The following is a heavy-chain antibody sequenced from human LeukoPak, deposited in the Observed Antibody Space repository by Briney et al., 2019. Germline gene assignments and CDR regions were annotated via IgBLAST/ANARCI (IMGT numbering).Heavy chain of an antibody. CDR2: IYYSGST. V-gene: IGHV4-61*01. J-gene: IGHJ4*02. CDR1: GGSVSSGSYY. D-gene: IGHD3-10*01. CDR3: ARSPVLSPYYYGSGSYYGALDY. Sequence: SETLSLTCTVSGGSVSSGSYYWSWIRQPPGKGLEWIGNIYYSGSTNYNPSLKSRVTISVDTSKNQFSLKLSSVTAADTAVYYCARSPVLSPYYYGSGSYYGALDYWGQGTLVTVSS.